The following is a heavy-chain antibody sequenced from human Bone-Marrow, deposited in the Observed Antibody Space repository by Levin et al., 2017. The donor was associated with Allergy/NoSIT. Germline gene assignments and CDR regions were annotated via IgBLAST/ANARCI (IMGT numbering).Heavy chain of an antibody. D-gene: IGHD5-18*01. J-gene: IGHJ5*02. CDR2: IKEDGSEK. Sequence: GESLKISCAASGFTFSTYWMSWVRQAPGKGLEWVANIKEDGSEKYYVDSVKGRFTISRDNAKNSLFLQMNSLRAEDTAVYYCARDRLTAMVPTWFDPWGQGTLVTVSS. CDR3: ARDRLTAMVPTWFDP. CDR1: GFTFSTYW. V-gene: IGHV3-7*04.